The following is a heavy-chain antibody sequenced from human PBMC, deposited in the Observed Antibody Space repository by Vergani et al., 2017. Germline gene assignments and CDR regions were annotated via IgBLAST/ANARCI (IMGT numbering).Heavy chain of an antibody. CDR1: GGSISSGGYY. V-gene: IGHV4-31*03. D-gene: IGHD6-13*01. CDR2: IYYSGST. Sequence: QVQLQESGPGLVKPSQTLSLTCPVSGGSISSGGYYWSWIRQPPGKGLEWIGYIYYSGSTYYNPSLKSRVTISVDTSKNQFSLKLSSVTAADTAVYYCARVSWLEKEPLDYWGQGTLVTVSS. J-gene: IGHJ4*02. CDR3: ARVSWLEKEPLDY.